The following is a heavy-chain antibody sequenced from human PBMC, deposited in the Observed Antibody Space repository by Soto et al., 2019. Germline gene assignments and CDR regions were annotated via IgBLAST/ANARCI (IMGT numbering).Heavy chain of an antibody. Sequence: GGSLRLSCAASGFTFSSYWMHWVRQAPGKGLVWVSRINSDGSSTSYADYVKGRFTISRDNAKNKLYLQMNSLGAEDTAVYYCAREEGSGCPGDYWGQGTLVTVSS. CDR2: INSDGSST. V-gene: IGHV3-74*01. CDR1: GFTFSSYW. CDR3: AREEGSGCPGDY. J-gene: IGHJ4*02. D-gene: IGHD6-19*01.